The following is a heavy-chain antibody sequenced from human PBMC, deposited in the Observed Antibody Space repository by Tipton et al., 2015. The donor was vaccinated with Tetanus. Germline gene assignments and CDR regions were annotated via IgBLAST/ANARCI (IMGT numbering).Heavy chain of an antibody. CDR1: GGSFSGYY. J-gene: IGHJ4*02. V-gene: IGHV4-34*01. D-gene: IGHD5-18*01. CDR3: ARSVEKAMVDY. Sequence: TLSLTCAVYGGSFSGYYWSWIRQPPGKGLEWIGEINHSGSTNYNPSLKSRVTISVDTSKNQFSLKLSSVTAADTAVYYCARSVEKAMVDYWGQGTLVTVSS. CDR2: INHSGST.